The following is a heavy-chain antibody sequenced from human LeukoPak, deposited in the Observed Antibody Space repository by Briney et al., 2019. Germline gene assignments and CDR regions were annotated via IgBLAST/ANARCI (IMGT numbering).Heavy chain of an antibody. D-gene: IGHD3-22*01. J-gene: IGHJ4*02. CDR2: IYYSGST. Sequence: PSETLSLTCTVSGGSISSSSYFWGWIRQPPGKGLEWIGSIYYSGSTYYNPSLKSRVTISVDTSKNQFSLKLSSVTAADTAVYYCNRYYYDSSGYYLDYWGQGTLVTVSS. V-gene: IGHV4-39*07. CDR3: NRYYYDSSGYYLDY. CDR1: GGSISSSSYF.